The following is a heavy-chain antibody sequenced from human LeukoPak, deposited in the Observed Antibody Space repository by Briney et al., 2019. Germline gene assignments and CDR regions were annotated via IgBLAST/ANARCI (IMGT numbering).Heavy chain of an antibody. CDR2: IKPDGSAG. Sequence: PGGSLRLSCATSGFTFSSNRMSWVRHVPGRGLDWVANIKPDGSAGYYAASVKGRFTVSRDNAKNSLYLQMNSLRVEDTAVYYCARANNSSWHNWGQGTLVTVSS. J-gene: IGHJ4*02. CDR1: GFTFSSNR. V-gene: IGHV3-7*01. CDR3: ARANNSSWHN. D-gene: IGHD6-13*01.